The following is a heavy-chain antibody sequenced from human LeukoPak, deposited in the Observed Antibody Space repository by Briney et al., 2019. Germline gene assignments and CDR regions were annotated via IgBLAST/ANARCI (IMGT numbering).Heavy chain of an antibody. D-gene: IGHD6-13*01. J-gene: IGHJ3*02. CDR2: TYYRSKWYN. V-gene: IGHV6-1*01. CDR1: GDSVSSNSAA. CDR3: ARDNKQQLVDEHSMRYKRRGIGAFDI. Sequence: SQTLSLTCAISGDSVSSNSAAWNWIRQSPSRGLEWLGRTYYRSKWYNDYAVSVKSRITINPDTSKNQFSLQLNSVTPEDTAVYYCARDNKQQLVDEHSMRYKRRGIGAFDIWGQGTMVTVSS.